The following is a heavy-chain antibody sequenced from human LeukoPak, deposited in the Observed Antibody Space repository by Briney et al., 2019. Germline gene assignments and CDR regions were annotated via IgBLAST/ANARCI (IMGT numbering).Heavy chain of an antibody. CDR1: GYTFTGYY. CDR2: INPNSGGT. V-gene: IGHV1-2*02. CDR3: ARDGGYSYGYPSYYYMDV. J-gene: IGHJ6*03. D-gene: IGHD5-18*01. Sequence: ASVKVSCKASGYTFTGYYMHWMRQAPGEGLEWMGCINPNSGGTNYAQKFQGRVTMTRDTSISTAYMELSRLRSDDTAVYYCARDGGYSYGYPSYYYMDVWGKGTTVTVSS.